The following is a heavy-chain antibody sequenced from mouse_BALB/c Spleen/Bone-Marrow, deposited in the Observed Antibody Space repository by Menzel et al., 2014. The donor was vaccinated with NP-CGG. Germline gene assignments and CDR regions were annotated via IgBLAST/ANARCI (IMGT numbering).Heavy chain of an antibody. CDR2: TYPSDSYT. CDR1: GYTFTSYW. J-gene: IGHJ4*01. D-gene: IGHD2-10*02. V-gene: IGHV1-69*02. CDR3: TRQYGNYYAMDY. Sequence: VQLQQSGAELVRPGASVKVSCKASGYTFTSYWINWVKQRPGQGLEWIGNTYPSDSYTNYNQNFKDKATLTVDKSSSTAYMQLSSPTSEDSAVYYCTRQYGNYYAMDYWGQGTSVTVPS.